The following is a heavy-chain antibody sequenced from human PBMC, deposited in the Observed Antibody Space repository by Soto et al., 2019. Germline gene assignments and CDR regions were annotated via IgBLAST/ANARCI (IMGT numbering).Heavy chain of an antibody. J-gene: IGHJ6*02. CDR3: ASSPQGTSCYSCPEYYYYYGMDV. D-gene: IGHD2-2*02. CDR1: GYSFTSYW. CDR2: IDPSDSYT. Sequence: PXDSLKVSCKCSGYSFTSYWISLVRQMPGKGLEWMGRIDPSDSYTNYSPSFQGHVTISADKSISTAYLQWSSLKASDTAMYYCASSPQGTSCYSCPEYYYYYGMDVWGQGTTVTVPS. V-gene: IGHV5-10-1*01.